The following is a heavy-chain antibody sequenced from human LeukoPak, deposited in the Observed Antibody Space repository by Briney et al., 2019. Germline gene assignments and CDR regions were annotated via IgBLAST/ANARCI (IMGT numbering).Heavy chain of an antibody. V-gene: IGHV1-69*13. D-gene: IGHD4-17*01. J-gene: IGHJ6*03. Sequence: SVKVSCKASGGTFSSYAISWVRQAPGQGLEWMGGIIPIFDTANYAQKFQGGVTITADESTSTAYMELSSLRSEDTAVYYCAMYGDYVMGYYYYYMDVWGKGTTVTVSS. CDR1: GGTFSSYA. CDR3: AMYGDYVMGYYYYYMDV. CDR2: IIPIFDTA.